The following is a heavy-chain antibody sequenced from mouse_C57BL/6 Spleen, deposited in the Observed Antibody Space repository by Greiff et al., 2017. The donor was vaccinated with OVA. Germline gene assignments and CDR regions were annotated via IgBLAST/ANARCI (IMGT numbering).Heavy chain of an antibody. CDR1: GFTFSSYA. J-gene: IGHJ2*01. CDR2: ISDGGSYT. CDR3: ARDRGLTGHFDY. Sequence: VQLKESGGGLVKPGGSLKLSCAASGFTFSSYAMSWVRQTPEKRLEWVATISDGGSYTYYPDNVKGRFTISRDNAKNNLYLQMSHLKSEDTAMYYCARDRGLTGHFDYWGQGTTLTVSS. V-gene: IGHV5-4*01. D-gene: IGHD4-1*01.